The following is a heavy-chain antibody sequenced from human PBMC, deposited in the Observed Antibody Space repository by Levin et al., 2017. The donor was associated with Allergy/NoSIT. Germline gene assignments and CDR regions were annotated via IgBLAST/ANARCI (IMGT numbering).Heavy chain of an antibody. CDR2: IDQGGSGK. J-gene: IGHJ4*02. V-gene: IGHV3-7*04. CDR3: ARTGDDY. D-gene: IGHD4-17*01. Sequence: GGSLRLSCAASGFTFTNYWMTWVRQAPGKGLEWVANIDQGGSGKYYVDSVKGRFTISRDNDMNSLYLQMNSLRAEDTAVYFCARTGDDYWGQGTLGTVSS. CDR1: GFTFTNYW.